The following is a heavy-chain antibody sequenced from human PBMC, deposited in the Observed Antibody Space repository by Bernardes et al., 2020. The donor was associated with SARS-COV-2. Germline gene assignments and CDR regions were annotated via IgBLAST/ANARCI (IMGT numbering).Heavy chain of an antibody. CDR1: GGSISIYY. CDR3: ARNGDYAGYYYYGMDV. Sequence: LSITCTVSGGSISIYYWSWIRQPAGKGLEWIGRIYTSGSTNYNPSLKSRVTMSVDTSKNQFSLKLSSVTAADTAVYYCARNGDYAGYYYYGMDVWGQGTTVTVSS. V-gene: IGHV4-4*07. D-gene: IGHD4-17*01. CDR2: IYTSGST. J-gene: IGHJ6*02.